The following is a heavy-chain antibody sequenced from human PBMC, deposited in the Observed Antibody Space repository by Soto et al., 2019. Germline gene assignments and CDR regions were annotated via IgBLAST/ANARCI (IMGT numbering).Heavy chain of an antibody. D-gene: IGHD5-18*01. CDR2: INPSGGST. J-gene: IGHJ6*02. CDR3: ARRGSTYGCIRADYYYGMDV. V-gene: IGHV1-46*01. Sequence: ASVKVSCKASGYTFTSYYMHWVRQAPGQGLEWMGIINPSGGSTSYAQKFQGRVTMTRDTSTSTVYMELSSLRSEDTAVYYCARRGSTYGCIRADYYYGMDVWGQGTTVTVSS. CDR1: GYTFTSYY.